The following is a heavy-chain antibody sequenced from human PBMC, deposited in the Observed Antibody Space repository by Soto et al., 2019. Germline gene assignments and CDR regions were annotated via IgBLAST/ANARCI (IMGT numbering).Heavy chain of an antibody. CDR1: GGSFSGYY. J-gene: IGHJ6*02. Sequence: QVQLQQWGAGLLKPSETLSLTCAVYGGSFSGYYWSWIRQPPGKGLEWIGEINHSGSTNYNPSLKSRVTISVDTSKNQFSLKLCSVTAADTAVYYCARRGQYYYYGMDVWGQGTTVTVSS. V-gene: IGHV4-34*01. CDR3: ARRGQYYYYGMDV. CDR2: INHSGST.